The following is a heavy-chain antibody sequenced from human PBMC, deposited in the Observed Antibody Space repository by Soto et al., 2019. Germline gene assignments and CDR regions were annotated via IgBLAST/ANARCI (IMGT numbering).Heavy chain of an antibody. CDR2: ISDYNGNT. CDR3: AREGYYSGSGTYSPPRYYGMDA. D-gene: IGHD3-10*01. Sequence: ASVKLCCTDSGYTFTNYGSTWVRQAKKQGLEWMGWISDYNGNTFYGKKFQGRVTMTTDTSTRTAYMELKSLRSDDTAVYYCAREGYYSGSGTYSPPRYYGMDAWGQGTTVTVSS. CDR1: GYTFTNYG. J-gene: IGHJ6*02. V-gene: IGHV1-18*01.